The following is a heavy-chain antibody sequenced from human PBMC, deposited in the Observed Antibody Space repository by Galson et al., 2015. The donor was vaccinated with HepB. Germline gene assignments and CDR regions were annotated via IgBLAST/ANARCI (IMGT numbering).Heavy chain of an antibody. CDR1: GFTFSSYT. J-gene: IGHJ2*01. CDR2: ISTDSSTI. Sequence: SLRLSCAASGFTFSSYTMNWVRQAPGKGLEWLSYISTDSSTIYYADSVKGRFTISRDNAKNSLYLQMNSLRDEDTAVYYCANAGFGRDPYSVLDLWGRGPISRHDDTNYLYLQIHNRRGEDTAVLYCAGAACGSNSYWYFDLWGRGTLVTVSS. D-gene: IGHD2-21*02. V-gene: IGHV3-48*02. CDR3: ANAGFGRDPYSVLDLWGRGPISRHDDTNYLYLQIHNRRGEDTAVLYCAGAACGSNSYWYFDL.